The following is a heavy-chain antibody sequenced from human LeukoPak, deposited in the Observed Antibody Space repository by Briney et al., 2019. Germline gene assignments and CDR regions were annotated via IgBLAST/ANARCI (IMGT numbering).Heavy chain of an antibody. V-gene: IGHV3-7*01. CDR1: GFTFSNHW. CDR2: IKRDGSDK. D-gene: IGHD2-15*01. J-gene: IGHJ4*02. CDR3: ARWGGGSCYDY. Sequence: GGSLRLSCAASGFTFSNHWMSWVRQAPGKGLEWVANIKRDGSDKYYVNSVKGRFTISRDNAKNSLYLQMNSLRDEDTAVYFCARWGGGSCYDYWGQGTLVAVSS.